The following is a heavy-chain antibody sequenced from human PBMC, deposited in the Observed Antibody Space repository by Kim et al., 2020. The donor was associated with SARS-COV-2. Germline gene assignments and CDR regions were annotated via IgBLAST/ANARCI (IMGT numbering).Heavy chain of an antibody. CDR1: GGSFSGYY. J-gene: IGHJ4*02. CDR3: AREASGWYSW. CDR2: INHSGST. D-gene: IGHD6-19*01. Sequence: SETLSLTCAVYGGSFSGYYWSWIRQPPGKGLEWIGEINHSGSTNYNPSLKSRVTISVDTSKNQFSLKLSSVTAADTAVYYCAREASGWYSWWGQGTLVTVSS. V-gene: IGHV4-34*01.